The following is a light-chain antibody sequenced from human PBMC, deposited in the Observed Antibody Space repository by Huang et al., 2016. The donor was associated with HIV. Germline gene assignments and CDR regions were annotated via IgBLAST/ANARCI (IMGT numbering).Light chain of an antibody. V-gene: IGKV2-40*01. CDR2: TLS. CDR3: TQRLEFPWT. CDR1: RSLLHSADGNTY. J-gene: IGKJ3*01. Sequence: DIVMTQAPLSLPVTPGEPASISCRSSRSLLHSADGNTYLAWYLQKPGQSPQLLIYTLSDRASGVPDRFTGSGSGTDFTLKISRVEAEDVGIYYCTQRLEFPWTFGPGTKVDIK.